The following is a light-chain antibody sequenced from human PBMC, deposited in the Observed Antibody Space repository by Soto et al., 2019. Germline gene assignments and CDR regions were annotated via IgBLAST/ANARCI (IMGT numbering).Light chain of an antibody. J-gene: IGKJ5*01. CDR2: DAS. V-gene: IGKV1-33*01. CDR3: QQYDNFPLT. CDR1: QDISNC. Sequence: DIQMTQSPSSLSASVGDRATITCRSSQDISNCLNWYQQKAGNAPQLLIYDASYLETGVPSRFSGSGSGTDFTFTISSLQPEDIAAYYCQQYDNFPLTFGQGTRLEIK.